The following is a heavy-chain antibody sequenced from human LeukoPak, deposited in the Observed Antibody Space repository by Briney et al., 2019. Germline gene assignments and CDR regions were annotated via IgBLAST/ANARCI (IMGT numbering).Heavy chain of an antibody. CDR3: ARGGSSSWYRTLYFDY. Sequence: SETLSLTCAVSGGSFSGYYWSWIRQPPGKGLEWIGEINHSGSTNYNPSLKSRVTISVDTSKNQFSLKLSSVTAADTAVYYCARGGSSSWYRTLYFDYWGQGALVTVSS. D-gene: IGHD6-13*01. CDR2: INHSGST. V-gene: IGHV4-34*01. CDR1: GGSFSGYY. J-gene: IGHJ4*02.